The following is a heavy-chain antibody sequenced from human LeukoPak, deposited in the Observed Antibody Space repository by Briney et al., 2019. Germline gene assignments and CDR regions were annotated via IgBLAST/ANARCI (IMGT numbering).Heavy chain of an antibody. CDR2: INPNSGGT. Sequence: GASVKVSCKASGYTFTGYYMHWVRQAPGQGLEWMGWINPNSGGTNYAQKFQGRVTMTRDTSISTAYMELSRLRSDDTAVYYCASMVKQFSIGLYAFDIWGQGTMVTVSS. J-gene: IGHJ3*02. CDR1: GYTFTGYY. V-gene: IGHV1-2*02. CDR3: ASMVKQFSIGLYAFDI. D-gene: IGHD4/OR15-4a*01.